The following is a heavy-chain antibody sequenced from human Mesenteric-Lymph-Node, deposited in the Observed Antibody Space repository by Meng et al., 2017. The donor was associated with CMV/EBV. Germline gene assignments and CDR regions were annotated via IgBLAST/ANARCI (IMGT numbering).Heavy chain of an antibody. Sequence: QLQLVESGGGVVQPGGSLRLSCSASGFSFSSYGMHWVRQAPGKGLEWVAFIRFDGGNKEYVDSVKGRFTISRDNSKITLYLQMNSLRTEDTAVYYCAKEGPSGSYRPAAGFFDYWGQGTLVTVSS. CDR2: IRFDGGNK. CDR3: AKEGPSGSYRPAAGFFDY. V-gene: IGHV3-30*02. CDR1: GFSFSSYG. D-gene: IGHD1-26*01. J-gene: IGHJ4*02.